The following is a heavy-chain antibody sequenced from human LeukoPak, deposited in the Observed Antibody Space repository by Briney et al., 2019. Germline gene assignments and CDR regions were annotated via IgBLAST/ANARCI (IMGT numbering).Heavy chain of an antibody. V-gene: IGHV4-59*01. Sequence: SETLSLTCTVSGGSISSYYWSWIRQPPGKGLEWIGYIYYSGSTNYNPSLKSRVTISVDTSKNQFSLKLSSVTAADTAVYYCARDNYYYYMDVWGKGTTVTVSS. CDR3: ARDNYYYYMDV. CDR1: GGSISSYY. J-gene: IGHJ6*03. CDR2: IYYSGST.